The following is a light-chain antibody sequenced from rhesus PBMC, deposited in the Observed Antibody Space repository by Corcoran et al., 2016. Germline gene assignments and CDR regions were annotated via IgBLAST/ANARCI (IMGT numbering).Light chain of an antibody. CDR3: QHGYGTPYS. Sequence: DIQMTQSPSSLSASVGDRVTITCRASENVNNYLNWYQQKPGKAPKLLINKATTLQRGVPSRFSGSGSGTDYTFTISSLQPEDVATYYCQHGYGTPYSFGQGTKVELK. CDR2: KAT. CDR1: ENVNNY. J-gene: IGKJ2*01. V-gene: IGKV1-74*01.